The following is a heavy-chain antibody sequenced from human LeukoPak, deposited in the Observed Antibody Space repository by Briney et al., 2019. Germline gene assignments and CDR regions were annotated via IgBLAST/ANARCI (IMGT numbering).Heavy chain of an antibody. J-gene: IGHJ4*02. Sequence: PSETLSLTCTVSGGSISSGDYYWSWIRQPPGKGLEWIGYIYYSGSTYYNPSLKSRVTISVDTSKNQFSLKLSSVTAADTAVYYCARAPNYDYVWGSYRPFDYWGQGTLVTVSS. CDR3: ARAPNYDYVWGSYRPFDY. D-gene: IGHD3-16*02. V-gene: IGHV4-30-4*08. CDR1: GGSISSGDYY. CDR2: IYYSGST.